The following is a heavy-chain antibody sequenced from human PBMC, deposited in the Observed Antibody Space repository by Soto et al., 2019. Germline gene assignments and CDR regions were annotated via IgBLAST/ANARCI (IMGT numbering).Heavy chain of an antibody. V-gene: IGHV1-69*13. CDR1: GGTFSSYA. CDR3: ARDGMVATRYDY. D-gene: IGHD5-12*01. J-gene: IGHJ4*02. CDR2: IIPIFGTA. Sequence: VASVKVSCKASGGTFSSYAISWVRQAPGQGLEWMGGIIPIFGTANYAQKFQGRVTITADESTSTAYMELSSLRSEDTAVYYCARDGMVATRYDYWGQGTLVTVSS.